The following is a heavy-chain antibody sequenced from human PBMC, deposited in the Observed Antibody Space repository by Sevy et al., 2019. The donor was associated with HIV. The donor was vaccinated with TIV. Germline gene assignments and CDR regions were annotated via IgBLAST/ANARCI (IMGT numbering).Heavy chain of an antibody. CDR1: GFTFSSYI. V-gene: IGHV3-23*01. J-gene: IGHJ3*02. CDR3: AKRVAGALAALDI. D-gene: IGHD3-10*01. CDR2: ISDGGGTT. Sequence: GGSLRLSCAASGFTFSSYIMNWVRQPPGKGLEWVSVISDGGGTTYYADSVKGRFTISRDDSKSTLYLQMNSLRVEDTAVYFCAKRVAGALAALDIWGQGTMVTVSS.